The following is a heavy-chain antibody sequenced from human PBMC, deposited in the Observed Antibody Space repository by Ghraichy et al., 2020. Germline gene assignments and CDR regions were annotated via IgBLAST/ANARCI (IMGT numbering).Heavy chain of an antibody. V-gene: IGHV4-30-4*01. CDR3: ARDHVIWSGSHRGVDV. J-gene: IGHJ6*02. CDR2: IYYSGNT. Sequence: SQTLSLTCTVSGGSISSGDHYWSWVRQSPGKGLEWIGYIYYSGNTYYNQSLKSRITISVDTSKNQFSLKLRSVTVADSAVYFCARDHVIWSGSHRGVDVWGQGTTVTVSS. CDR1: GGSISSGDHY. D-gene: IGHD3-3*01.